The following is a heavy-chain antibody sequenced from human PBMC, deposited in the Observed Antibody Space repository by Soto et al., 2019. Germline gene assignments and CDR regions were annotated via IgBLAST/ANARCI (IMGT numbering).Heavy chain of an antibody. V-gene: IGHV4-38-2*01. CDR3: ARTFDYYGMDV. Sequence: NPSETLSLTCSVSCYSIASGYYWAWIRQSPGKGLEWIGSIYHAGSVYYNPSLNSRVAVSLDTSKNHFSLKLTSVTAADTAVYYCARTFDYYGMDVWGKGTTVTVSS. J-gene: IGHJ6*04. CDR2: IYHAGSV. CDR1: CYSIASGYY.